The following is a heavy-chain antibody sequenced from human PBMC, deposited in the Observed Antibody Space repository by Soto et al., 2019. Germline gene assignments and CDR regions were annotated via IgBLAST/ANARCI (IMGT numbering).Heavy chain of an antibody. CDR3: ARGGGSPDY. J-gene: IGHJ4*02. D-gene: IGHD2-15*01. CDR2: IYYSGST. Sequence: QVQLQESGPGLVKPSQTLSLTCTVSGGSISSYYWSWIRQPPGKGLERIGYIYYSGSTNYDPSLKSRVTISVDTSKNQVSLKLNSVTAADTAVYYCARGGGSPDYWGQGNLVTVSS. CDR1: GGSISSYY. V-gene: IGHV4-59*01.